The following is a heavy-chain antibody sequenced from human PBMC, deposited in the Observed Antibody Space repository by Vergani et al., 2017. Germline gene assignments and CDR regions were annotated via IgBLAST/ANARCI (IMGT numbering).Heavy chain of an antibody. CDR2: INHSGST. D-gene: IGHD3-9*01. CDR1: GGSFSGYY. V-gene: IGHV4-34*01. Sequence: QVQLQQWGAGLLKPSETLSLTCAVYGGSFSGYYWSWIRQPPGKGLEWIGEINHSGSTNYNPSLKSLVTISVDTSKNQFSLKLSSVTAADTAVYYCARLGELRYFDWSAPDAFDIWGQGTMVTVSS. J-gene: IGHJ3*02. CDR3: ARLGELRYFDWSAPDAFDI.